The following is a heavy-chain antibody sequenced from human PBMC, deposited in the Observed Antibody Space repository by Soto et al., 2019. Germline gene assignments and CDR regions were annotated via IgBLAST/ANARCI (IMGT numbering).Heavy chain of an antibody. CDR3: AKDLLMASGPN. V-gene: IGHV3-23*01. J-gene: IGHJ4*02. Sequence: PGGSLRLSCAASGFTFSSHAMSWVRQAPGKGLEKVSAISGSGGSTYYADSVKGRFTIPRDNSKNTLYLQMNSLRAEDTAVYYCAKDLLMASGPNWGQGTLVTVSS. CDR2: ISGSGGST. D-gene: IGHD2-15*01. CDR1: GFTFSSHA.